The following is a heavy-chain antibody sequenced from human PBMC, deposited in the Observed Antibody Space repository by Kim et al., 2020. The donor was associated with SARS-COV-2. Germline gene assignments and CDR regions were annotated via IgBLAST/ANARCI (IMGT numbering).Heavy chain of an antibody. Sequence: ASVKVSCKASGYTFTGYYMHWVRQAPGQGLEWMGRINPNSGGTNYAQKFQGRATMTRDTSISTAYMELSRLRSDDTAVYYCARDLPPEVTIFGVVIREYYFDNWGQGTLVTVSS. V-gene: IGHV1-2*06. J-gene: IGHJ4*02. CDR1: GYTFTGYY. CDR2: INPNSGGT. CDR3: ARDLPPEVTIFGVVIREYYFDN. D-gene: IGHD3-3*01.